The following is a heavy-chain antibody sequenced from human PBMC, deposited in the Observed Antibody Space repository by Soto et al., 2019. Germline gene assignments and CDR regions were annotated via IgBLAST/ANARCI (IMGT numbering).Heavy chain of an antibody. CDR2: ISGSGGT. Sequence: EVQLLESGGGLVQPGGSLRLSCAASGFSFSSYAMSWVRQAPGKGLEWVSVISGSGGTDYAASSEGRFTISTDNYKSTIYLPMNNLRADDPAAYYCAKGASYGSRSYPLDPWGQGTLCTVAS. CDR1: GFSFSSYA. J-gene: IGHJ5*02. V-gene: IGHV3-23*01. D-gene: IGHD3-10*01. CDR3: AKGASYGSRSYPLDP.